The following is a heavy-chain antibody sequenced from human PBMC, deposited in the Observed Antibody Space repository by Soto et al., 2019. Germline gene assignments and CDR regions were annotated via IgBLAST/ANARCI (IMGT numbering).Heavy chain of an antibody. V-gene: IGHV4-39*01. CDR3: ARLYTGYEAFDY. CDR1: GGSISSSGYY. D-gene: IGHD5-12*01. Sequence: PSETLSLTCTVSGGSISSSGYYWGWIRQPPGKGLEWIGSIYYSGSTYYNPSLKSRSTISIDTSKNQFFLDVDSVTAADTAVYYCARLYTGYEAFDYWGQGTLVTVSS. J-gene: IGHJ4*02. CDR2: IYYSGST.